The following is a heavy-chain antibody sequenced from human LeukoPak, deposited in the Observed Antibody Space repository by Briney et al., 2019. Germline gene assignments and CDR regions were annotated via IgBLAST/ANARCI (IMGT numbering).Heavy chain of an antibody. V-gene: IGHV3-23*01. CDR3: AKDGFDLSVTTLKGGFDY. CDR1: GFTFSSYA. D-gene: IGHD4-17*01. Sequence: GGSLRLSCAASGFTFSSYAMSWVRQAPGKGLEWVSAITNSGGRTYYADSVKGRFTISRDNSKNTLYLQMSSLRAEDTAVYYCAKDGFDLSVTTLKGGFDYWGQGTLVTVSS. J-gene: IGHJ4*02. CDR2: ITNSGGRT.